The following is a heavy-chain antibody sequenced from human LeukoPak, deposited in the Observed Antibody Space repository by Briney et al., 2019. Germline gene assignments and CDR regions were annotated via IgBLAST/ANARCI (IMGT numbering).Heavy chain of an antibody. V-gene: IGHV3-49*04. D-gene: IGHD6-19*01. CDR1: GFTFGDYA. CDR3: TRDPYSSDWYDY. Sequence: GGSLRLSCTASGFTFGDYAMSWVRQAPGKGLEWVGFIRSKLYGGTTEYAASVKGRFTISRDDSKTVAYLQMNSLKTEDTAVYYCTRDPYSSDWYDYWGQGTLVTVSS. J-gene: IGHJ4*02. CDR2: IRSKLYGGTT.